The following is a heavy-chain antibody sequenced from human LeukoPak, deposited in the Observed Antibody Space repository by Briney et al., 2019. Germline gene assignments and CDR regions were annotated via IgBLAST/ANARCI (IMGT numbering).Heavy chain of an antibody. Sequence: GGSLRLSCAASGFTFGDYGMHWVRQAPGKGLEWLAVISYDEANIYYADSVKGRLTISRDNAKNSLYLQMNSLRAEDTAVYYCARDLGVVATRDVWGKGTTVTVSS. V-gene: IGHV3-30*03. D-gene: IGHD5-12*01. CDR1: GFTFGDYG. CDR2: ISYDEANI. CDR3: ARDLGVVATRDV. J-gene: IGHJ6*04.